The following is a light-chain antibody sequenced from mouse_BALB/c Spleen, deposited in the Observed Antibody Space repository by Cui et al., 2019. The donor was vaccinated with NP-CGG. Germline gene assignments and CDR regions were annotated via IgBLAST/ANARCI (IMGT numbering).Light chain of an antibody. Sequence: HAVVTPESALTTSPGETVTLTCRSSTGTVTTTNYANWVQEKPDHLFTGLLGGTNNRAPGVPARFSGSLIGDRAALTITGAQTEDEAIYFCALWYSNHWVFGGGTKLTVL. CDR3: ALWYSNHWV. J-gene: IGLJ1*01. CDR2: GTN. V-gene: IGLV1*01. CDR1: TGTVTTTNY.